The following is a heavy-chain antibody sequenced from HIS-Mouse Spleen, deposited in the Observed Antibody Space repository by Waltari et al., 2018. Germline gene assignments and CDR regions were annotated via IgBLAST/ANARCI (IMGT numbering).Heavy chain of an antibody. J-gene: IGHJ2*01. CDR1: GGSISSSSYY. V-gene: IGHV4-39*07. CDR2: IYYSGST. CDR3: AREIPYSSSWYDWYFDL. Sequence: QLQLQESVPGLVKPSETLSLTCTVSGGSISSSSYYLGWIRPPPGKGLEWVGSIYYSGSTYYNPSLKSRVTISVDTSKNQFSLKLSSVTAADTAVYYCAREIPYSSSWYDWYFDLWGRGTLVTVSS. D-gene: IGHD6-13*01.